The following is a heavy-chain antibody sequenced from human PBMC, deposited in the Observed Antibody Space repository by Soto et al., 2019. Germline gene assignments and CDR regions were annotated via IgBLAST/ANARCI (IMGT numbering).Heavy chain of an antibody. Sequence: EVQLLESGGGLVQPGGSLRLSCAASGFTFSSYAMNWVRQAPGKGLEWVSAICGSGRSTYEAASVKGRFTISKDNSKNTPELEKNRLGAEARAVLFCAANLQGGGSHDYWGQGTLVTVSS. CDR2: ICGSGRST. CDR1: GFTFSSYA. CDR3: AANLQGGGSHDY. D-gene: IGHD3-16*01. V-gene: IGHV3-23*01. J-gene: IGHJ4*02.